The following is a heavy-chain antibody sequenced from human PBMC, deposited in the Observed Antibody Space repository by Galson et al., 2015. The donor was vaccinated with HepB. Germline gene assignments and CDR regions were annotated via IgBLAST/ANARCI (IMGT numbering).Heavy chain of an antibody. J-gene: IGHJ4*02. D-gene: IGHD6-19*01. V-gene: IGHV1-69*02. CDR2: IIPILGIA. CDR3: ARSPFASGCHDY. Sequence: SVKVSCKASGGTFSSYTISWVRQAPGQGLEWMGRIIPILGIANYAQKFQGRVTITADKSTSTAYMELSSLRSEDTAVYYCARSPFASGCHDYWGQGTLVTVSS. CDR1: GGTFSSYT.